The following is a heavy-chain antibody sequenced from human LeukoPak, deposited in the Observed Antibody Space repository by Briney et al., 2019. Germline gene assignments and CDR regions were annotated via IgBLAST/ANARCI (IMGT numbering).Heavy chain of an antibody. J-gene: IGHJ3*02. CDR3: AKGSSYGYPNAFDI. V-gene: IGHV3-21*04. CDR1: GFTFSSYS. D-gene: IGHD5-18*01. Sequence: GGSLRLSCAASGFTFSSYSMNWVRQAPGKGLEWVSSISSSSSYIYYADSVKGRFTISRDNAKNSLYLQMNSLRAEDMALYYCAKGSSYGYPNAFDIWGQGTMVTVSS. CDR2: ISSSSSYI.